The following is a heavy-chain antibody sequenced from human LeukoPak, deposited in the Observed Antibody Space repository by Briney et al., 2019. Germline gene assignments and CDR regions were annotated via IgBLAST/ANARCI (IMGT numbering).Heavy chain of an antibody. D-gene: IGHD3-22*01. CDR3: ARDHYYDSSGYTPAGDAFDI. Sequence: GGSLRLSCAASGFTFSSNSMNWVRQAPGKGLEWVSSISSSSSYIYYADSVKGRFIISRDNAKNSLYLQMNSLRAEDTAVYYCARDHYYDSSGYTPAGDAFDIGGQGRWSPSLQ. J-gene: IGHJ3*02. CDR1: GFTFSSNS. CDR2: ISSSSSYI. V-gene: IGHV3-21*01.